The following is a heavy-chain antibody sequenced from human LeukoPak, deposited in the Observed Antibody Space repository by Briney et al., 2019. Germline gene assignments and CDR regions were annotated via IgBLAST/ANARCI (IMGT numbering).Heavy chain of an antibody. CDR3: AKTSRITMVRGVTDFDY. Sequence: PGGSLRLSCAASGLTFSSYAMSWVRQAPGKGLEWVSAISGSGGSTYYADSVKGRFTISRDNSKNTLYLQMNSLRAEDTAVYYCAKTSRITMVRGVTDFDYWGQGTLVTVSS. J-gene: IGHJ4*02. CDR1: GLTFSSYA. CDR2: ISGSGGST. V-gene: IGHV3-23*01. D-gene: IGHD3-10*01.